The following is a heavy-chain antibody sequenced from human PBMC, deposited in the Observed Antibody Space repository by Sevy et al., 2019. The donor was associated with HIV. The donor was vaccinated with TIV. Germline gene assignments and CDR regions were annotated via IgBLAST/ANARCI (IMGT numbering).Heavy chain of an antibody. Sequence: GGSLRLSCAASGFTVSRYAMSWVRQAPGKGLEWVSAISGSGISSYYADSVKGRFTISRDNSKNTLYLQMNNLRAEDTAVFYCAKGIGYSGYETDYWGQGTLVTVSS. D-gene: IGHD5-12*01. CDR2: ISGSGISS. CDR1: GFTVSRYA. CDR3: AKGIGYSGYETDY. V-gene: IGHV3-23*01. J-gene: IGHJ4*02.